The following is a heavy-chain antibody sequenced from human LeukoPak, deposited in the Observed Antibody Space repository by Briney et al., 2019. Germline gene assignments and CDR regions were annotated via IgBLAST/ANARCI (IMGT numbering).Heavy chain of an antibody. CDR2: IYECGST. CDR3: ARDCSGGSCYGAFDI. Sequence: SETLSLTCTVSGASLRSGDYYWSWIRQPPGKGVEWFGYIYECGSTYYNPSLTSRITISADTSENRFSLKLSSVTATDTAVYYCARDCSGGSCYGAFDIWGQGTMVTVSS. CDR1: GASLRSGDYY. J-gene: IGHJ3*02. D-gene: IGHD2-15*01. V-gene: IGHV4-30-4*01.